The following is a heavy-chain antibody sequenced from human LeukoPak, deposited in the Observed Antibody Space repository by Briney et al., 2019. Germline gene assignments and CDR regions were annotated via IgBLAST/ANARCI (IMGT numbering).Heavy chain of an antibody. V-gene: IGHV4-34*01. CDR3: ASDYFDRTGYYGFIY. J-gene: IGHJ4*02. D-gene: IGHD3-22*01. Sequence: SETLSLTCAVYGGSFSGYYWSWIRQPPGKGLEWIGEINHSGSTNYNPSLKSRVSMSVDTSKKQFSLRLSSVTAADTAIYYCASDYFDRTGYYGFIYWGQGSLVTISS. CDR2: INHSGST. CDR1: GGSFSGYY.